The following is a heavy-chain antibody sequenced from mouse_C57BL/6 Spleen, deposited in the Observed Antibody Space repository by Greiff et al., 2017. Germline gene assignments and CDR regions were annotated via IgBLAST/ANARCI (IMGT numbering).Heavy chain of an antibody. CDR1: GYAFSSSW. J-gene: IGHJ2*01. V-gene: IGHV1-82*01. Sequence: VQLQQSGPELVKPGASVKISCKASGYAFSSSWMNWVKQRPGKGLEWIGRIYPGDGDANYNGKFKGKATLTADKSSSTAYMQLSSLTSEDSAVYFCARSFMITRNYFDYWGQGTTLTVSS. D-gene: IGHD2-4*01. CDR2: IYPGDGDA. CDR3: ARSFMITRNYFDY.